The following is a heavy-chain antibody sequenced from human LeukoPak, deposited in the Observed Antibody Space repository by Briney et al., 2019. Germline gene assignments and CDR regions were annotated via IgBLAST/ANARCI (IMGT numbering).Heavy chain of an antibody. CDR2: LSGSGGST. CDR1: GFTFTSNA. CDR3: AKEPGP. V-gene: IGHV3-23*01. J-gene: IGHJ5*02. Sequence: GGSLRLSCAAYGFTFTSNALSWVRQAPGKGLEWVSGLSGSGGSTYYTDSVKGRFTISRDISKNTLYLQMNSLRAEDTAVYYCAKEPGPWGQGTLVTVSS.